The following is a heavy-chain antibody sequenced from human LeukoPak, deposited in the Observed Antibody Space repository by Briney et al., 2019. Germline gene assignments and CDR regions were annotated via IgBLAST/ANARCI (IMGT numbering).Heavy chain of an antibody. Sequence: GGSLRLSCAASGFTFSDYEMNWARQAPGKGLEWVSYISYSSSTIYYADSVKGRFTISRDNAKNSLYLQMNSLRAEDTAVYYCARVLHKRNYDSSDYYGYWGQGILVTVSS. CDR3: ARVLHKRNYDSSDYYGY. V-gene: IGHV3-48*01. CDR1: GFTFSDYE. CDR2: ISYSSSTI. J-gene: IGHJ4*02. D-gene: IGHD3-22*01.